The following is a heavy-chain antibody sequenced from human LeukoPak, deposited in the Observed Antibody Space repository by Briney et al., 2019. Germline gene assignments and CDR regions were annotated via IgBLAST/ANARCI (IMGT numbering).Heavy chain of an antibody. CDR1: GGSFSGYY. CDR2: INHSGST. D-gene: IGHD3-10*01. V-gene: IGHV4-34*01. CDR3: ARGGYGSGSYYAV. Sequence: PSETLSLTCAVYGGSFSGYYWSWIRQPPGKGLEWIGEINHSGSTNYNPSLKSRVTISVDTSKNQFSLKLSSVTAADTAVYYCARGGYGSGSYYAVWGQGTLVTVSS. J-gene: IGHJ4*02.